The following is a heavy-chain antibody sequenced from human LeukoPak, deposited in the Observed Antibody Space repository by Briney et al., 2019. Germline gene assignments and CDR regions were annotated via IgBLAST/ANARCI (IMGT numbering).Heavy chain of an antibody. D-gene: IGHD2-21*02. CDR2: IYYSGRT. V-gene: IGHV4-31*03. CDR3: ARDLRLAYCGGDCYSNYYYYYGMDV. J-gene: IGHJ6*02. CDR1: GGSISSGGYY. Sequence: KSSETLSLTCTVSGGSISSGGYYWSWIRQHPGKGLEWIGYIYYSGRTYYNPSLKSRVTISVDTSKNQFSLKLSSVTAADTAVYYCARDLRLAYCGGDCYSNYYYYYGMDVWGQGTTVTVSS.